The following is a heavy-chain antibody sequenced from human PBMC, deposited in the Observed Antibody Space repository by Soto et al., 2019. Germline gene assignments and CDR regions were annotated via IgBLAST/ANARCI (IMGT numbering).Heavy chain of an antibody. D-gene: IGHD2-2*01. Sequence: QAQLVQSGPEVQKPGASMKVSCKASAFNLRSYSIHWVRQAPGQRLEWMGQINGDSGKPRYSHRFEGIVTFKRDTDASTATLELHSLRPEDTAVYYCGRGAGTSKIYAMGMDVCGQGTAVSVSS. J-gene: IGHJ6*02. CDR2: INGDSGKP. CDR3: GRGAGTSKIYAMGMDV. CDR1: AFNLRSYS. V-gene: IGHV1-3*01.